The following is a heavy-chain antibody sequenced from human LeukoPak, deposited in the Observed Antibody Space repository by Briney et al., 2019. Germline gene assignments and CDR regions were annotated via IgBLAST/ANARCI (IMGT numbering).Heavy chain of an antibody. CDR2: LYHGGST. CDR3: ARGRYYYDSSGYPYNWFDP. CDR1: RGSISSYY. V-gene: IGHV4-59*01. J-gene: IGHJ5*02. Sequence: PSETLSLTCIVSRGSISSYYWSWIRQPPGKGLEWIGHLYHGGSTNYNPSLKSRVTISGDTSKNHFSLNLSSVTAADTAIYYCARGRYYYDSSGYPYNWFDPWGQGTLVTVSS. D-gene: IGHD3-22*01.